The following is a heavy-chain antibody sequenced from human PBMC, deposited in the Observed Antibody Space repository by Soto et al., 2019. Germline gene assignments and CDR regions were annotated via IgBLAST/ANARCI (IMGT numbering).Heavy chain of an antibody. CDR2: VSLDSDTI. D-gene: IGHD3-3*01. CDR1: RYDFRTYS. V-gene: IGHV3-48*02. CDR3: ARLYYDYV. Sequence: AGSLRLSCRASRYDFRTYSMNWVRQAPGQGLEWIAYVSLDSDTIQYADSVKGRFTISRDDAENSLYLQMDSLRDEDTATYYCARLYYDYVWGQGTTVTVSS. J-gene: IGHJ6*02.